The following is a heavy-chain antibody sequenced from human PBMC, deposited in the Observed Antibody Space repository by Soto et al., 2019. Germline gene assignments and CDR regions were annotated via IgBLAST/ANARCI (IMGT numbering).Heavy chain of an antibody. Sequence: DVQLVESGGVVVQPGGSLRLSCAASGFTFDDYTMHWVRQAPGKGLEWVSLISWDGGSTYYADSVKGRFTISRDNSKNSLYLQMNSLRTEDTALYYCAKERSTYYYGSGDYYGMDVWGQGTTVTVSS. CDR2: ISWDGGST. J-gene: IGHJ6*02. V-gene: IGHV3-43*01. D-gene: IGHD3-10*01. CDR3: AKERSTYYYGSGDYYGMDV. CDR1: GFTFDDYT.